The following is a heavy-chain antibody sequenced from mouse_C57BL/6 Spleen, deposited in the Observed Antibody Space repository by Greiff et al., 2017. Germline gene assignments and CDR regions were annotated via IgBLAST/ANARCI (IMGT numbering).Heavy chain of an antibody. J-gene: IGHJ3*01. CDR2: IDPGDGDT. CDR3: TTWGWFAY. Sequence: VQLQQSGAELVRPGASVKLSCPASGFNIKDDYMHWVKQRPEQGLEWIGWIDPGDGDTEYASKFQGKATITANTSSNTAYLHLSSLTSEDTAVYYCTTWGWFAYWGQGTLVTVSA. CDR1: GFNIKDDY. V-gene: IGHV14-4*01.